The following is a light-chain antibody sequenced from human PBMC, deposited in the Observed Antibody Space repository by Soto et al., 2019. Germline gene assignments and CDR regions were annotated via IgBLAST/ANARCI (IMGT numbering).Light chain of an antibody. CDR2: YIS. J-gene: IGKJ4*01. CDR1: QSVSRNS. Sequence: EIVLTQSPDTLSLSPGERATLSCRASQSVSRNSLAWYQQKRGQAPRLLIYYISSRATGIPDRFSGGGSGTDFTLTISRLEPEDFVVYYCQQYGSAPVTFGGGTKVEIK. CDR3: QQYGSAPVT. V-gene: IGKV3-20*01.